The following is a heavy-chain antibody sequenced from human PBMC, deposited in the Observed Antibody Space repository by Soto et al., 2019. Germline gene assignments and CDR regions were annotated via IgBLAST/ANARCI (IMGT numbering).Heavy chain of an antibody. D-gene: IGHD4-17*01. J-gene: IGHJ4*01. CDR2: INHSGST. Sequence: RISQKQGKGLEWIGEINHSGSTNYNPSLKSRVTISVDTSKNQFSLKLSSVTAADTAVYYCARGSDYMTTVTTLLAFRGHRTLVPGS. V-gene: IGHV4-34*01. CDR3: ARGSDYMTTVTTLLAF.